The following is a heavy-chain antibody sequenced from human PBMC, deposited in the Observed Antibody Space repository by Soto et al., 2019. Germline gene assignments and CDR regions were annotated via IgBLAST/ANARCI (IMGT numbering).Heavy chain of an antibody. CDR2: ISYDGSNK. D-gene: IGHD3-22*01. CDR1: GFTFSSYG. Sequence: QVQLVESGGGVVQPGRSLRLSCAASGFTFSSYGMHWVRQAPGKGLEWVAVISYDGSNKYYADSVKGRFTISRDNSKNTLYLQMNSLRAEDTAVYYCAKDHHFDSSGYCGYWAQGTLVTVSS. V-gene: IGHV3-30*18. CDR3: AKDHHFDSSGYCGY. J-gene: IGHJ4*02.